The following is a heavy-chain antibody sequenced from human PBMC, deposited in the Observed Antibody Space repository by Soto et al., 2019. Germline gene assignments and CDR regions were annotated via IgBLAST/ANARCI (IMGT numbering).Heavy chain of an antibody. J-gene: IGHJ4*02. CDR3: AKTPYDFWSSGQYLFDH. CDR1: GFTFGSHA. V-gene: IGHV3-23*01. CDR2: ISGSGGTT. D-gene: IGHD3-3*01. Sequence: EVQLLDSGGGLVQPGGSLRLSCTVSGFTFGSHAMSWVRQAPGKGLKCVLGISGSGGTTFYADSVKGRFTISRDNSKKTLYLQMNSLRAEDTAVYYCAKTPYDFWSSGQYLFDHWGQGTLVTVSS.